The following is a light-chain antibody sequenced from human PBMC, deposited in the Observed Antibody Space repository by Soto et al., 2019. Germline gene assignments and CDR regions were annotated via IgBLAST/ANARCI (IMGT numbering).Light chain of an antibody. CDR2: GAS. CDR3: QQFGSSPGFT. CDR1: QSINSRY. Sequence: EIVLTQSPGTLSLSPGERATLSCRASQSINSRYLAWYQQKPGQAPRLLIYGASRRATGIPDRFSGSGSGTDFTLTISTLEPEDVAVYYCQQFGSSPGFTFGPGTKVDIK. V-gene: IGKV3-20*01. J-gene: IGKJ3*01.